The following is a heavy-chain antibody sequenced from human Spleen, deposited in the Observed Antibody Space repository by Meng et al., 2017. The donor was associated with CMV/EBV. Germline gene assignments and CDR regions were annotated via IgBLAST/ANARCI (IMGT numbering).Heavy chain of an antibody. D-gene: IGHD4-17*01. J-gene: IGHJ4*02. CDR1: GFTFDDYG. V-gene: IGHV3-20*04. CDR3: ARNPGWDTVTPYFDY. CDR2: INWNGGST. Sequence: GESLKISCAASGFTFDDYGMSWVRQAPGKGLEWVSGINWNGGSTGYADSVKGRFTISRDNAKNSLYLQMNSLRAEDTAVYYCARNPGWDTVTPYFDYWGQGTLVTVSS.